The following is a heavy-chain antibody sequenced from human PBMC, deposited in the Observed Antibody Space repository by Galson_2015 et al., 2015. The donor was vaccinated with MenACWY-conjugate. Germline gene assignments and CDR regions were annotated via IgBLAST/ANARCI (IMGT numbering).Heavy chain of an antibody. CDR3: VRVGLVSTGDD. D-gene: IGHD5/OR15-5a*01. CDR1: GFMFSSYS. V-gene: IGHV3-21*04. Sequence: SLRLSCAASGFMFSSYSMNWVRQAPGKGLEWVSAIGSSSRSIYYADSVKGRFTISRGNAKNSLYLQMSSLRVEDTAFYFCVRVGLVSTGDDWGQGALVTVSS. J-gene: IGHJ4*02. CDR2: IGSSSRSI.